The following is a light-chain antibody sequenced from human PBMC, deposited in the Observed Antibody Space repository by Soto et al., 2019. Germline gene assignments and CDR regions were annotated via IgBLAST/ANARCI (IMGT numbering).Light chain of an antibody. Sequence: PITLCTSPMSESVADRVTINCRASQSISSWLAWYQQKPGKAHKLLIYAALSLQTGVHSRFSGSGSGTDFTLTIRSLQPEDFATYFCKQSANSPWTFGQGTKVDIK. CDR1: QSISSW. V-gene: IGKV1-39*01. CDR3: KQSANSPWT. J-gene: IGKJ1*01. CDR2: AAL.